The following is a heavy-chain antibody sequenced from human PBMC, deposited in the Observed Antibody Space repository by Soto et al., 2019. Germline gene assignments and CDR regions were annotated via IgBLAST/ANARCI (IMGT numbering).Heavy chain of an antibody. Sequence: SETLSLTCAVYGGSFSGYYWSWIRQPPGKGLEWIGYIYYTGNTYYNPSLKSRPTISIDTSENQFSLQLNSLTPEDTAVYFCARLIGNSWLDYWGQGTLVTVS. D-gene: IGHD2-15*01. CDR2: IYYTGNT. V-gene: IGHV4-34*01. J-gene: IGHJ4*02. CDR3: ARLIGNSWLDY. CDR1: GGSFSGYY.